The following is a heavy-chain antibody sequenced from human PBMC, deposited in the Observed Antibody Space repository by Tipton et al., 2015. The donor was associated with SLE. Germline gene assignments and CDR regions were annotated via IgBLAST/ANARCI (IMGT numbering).Heavy chain of an antibody. CDR3: ARSGGAARGGYFDY. CDR2: IYYSGST. D-gene: IGHD6-6*01. CDR1: GGSISSYY. V-gene: IGHV4-59*01. Sequence: TLSLTCTVSGGSISSYYWSWIRQPPGKGLEWIGYIYYSGSTNYSPSLKSRVTISVDTSKNQFSLKLSSVTAADTAVYYCARSGGAARGGYFDYWGQGTLVTVSS. J-gene: IGHJ4*02.